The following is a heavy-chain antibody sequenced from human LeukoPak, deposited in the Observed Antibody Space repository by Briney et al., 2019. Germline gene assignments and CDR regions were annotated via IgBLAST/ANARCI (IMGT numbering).Heavy chain of an antibody. D-gene: IGHD5-24*01. CDR1: RFTFSDYW. J-gene: IGHJ4*02. Sequence: PGESLRLSCAASRFTFSDYWMAWVRQAPGKGLEWVANIKQDGSHSYYVDSVRGRFTISRDNAKSSLFLQMNSLRVDDTAVYYCANLWEMGYWGQGTLVTVSS. V-gene: IGHV3-7*01. CDR3: ANLWEMGY. CDR2: IKQDGSHS.